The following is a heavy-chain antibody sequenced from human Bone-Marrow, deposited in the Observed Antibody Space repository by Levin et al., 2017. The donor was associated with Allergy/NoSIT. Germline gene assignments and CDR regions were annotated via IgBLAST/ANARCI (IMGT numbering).Heavy chain of an antibody. J-gene: IGHJ6*02. CDR1: GGSISSNNW. V-gene: IGHV4-4*02. D-gene: IGHD1-26*01. Sequence: SETLSLTCAVSGGSISSNNWWSWVRQPPGKALAWIGEISHSGSTNYNPSLKSRIIISVDNSKNQFSLKLKSVTAADTAVYYCARDGSFNYYGMDVWGQGTTVTVS. CDR3: ARDGSFNYYGMDV. CDR2: ISHSGST.